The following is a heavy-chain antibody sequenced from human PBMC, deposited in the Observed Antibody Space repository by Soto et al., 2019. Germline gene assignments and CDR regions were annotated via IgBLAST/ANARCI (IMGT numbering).Heavy chain of an antibody. D-gene: IGHD2-15*01. V-gene: IGHV3-21*01. Sequence: GGSLRLSCAASGFTFSSYSMNWVRQAPGKGLEWVSSISSSSSYIYYADSVKGRFTVSRDNAKNSLYLQMNSLRAEDTAVYYCARDLSRRTMLAPTWFDPRGQGTPVTVSS. CDR1: GFTFSSYS. CDR2: ISSSSSYI. J-gene: IGHJ5*02. CDR3: ARDLSRRTMLAPTWFDP.